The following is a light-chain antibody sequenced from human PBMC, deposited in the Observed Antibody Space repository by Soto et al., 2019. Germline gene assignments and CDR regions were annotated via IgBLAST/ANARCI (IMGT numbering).Light chain of an antibody. V-gene: IGKV3-20*01. Sequence: EIVLTQAPGTLSLSPGERATLSCRASQSVNSNFLAWFQQKPGQAPRLLIYATSSRATDIPDRFSGSGSGTDFTLTISRLVPEDFAVYSCQQYDRSPWTFGQGTKVEIK. CDR3: QQYDRSPWT. CDR1: QSVNSNF. J-gene: IGKJ1*01. CDR2: ATS.